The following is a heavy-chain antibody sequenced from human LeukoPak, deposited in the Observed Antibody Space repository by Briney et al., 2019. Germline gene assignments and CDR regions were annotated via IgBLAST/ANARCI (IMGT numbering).Heavy chain of an antibody. CDR1: GFTFSSYA. CDR3: ARDEALAYCGGDCQTVGYYGMDV. J-gene: IGHJ6*04. Sequence: GGSLRLSCAASGFTFSSYAMHWVRQAPGKGPEWVAVISYDGSNKYYADSVKGRFTISRDDSKNTLYLQMNSLRAEDTAVYYCARDEALAYCGGDCQTVGYYGMDVWGKGTTVTVSS. CDR2: ISYDGSNK. D-gene: IGHD2-21*02. V-gene: IGHV3-30*04.